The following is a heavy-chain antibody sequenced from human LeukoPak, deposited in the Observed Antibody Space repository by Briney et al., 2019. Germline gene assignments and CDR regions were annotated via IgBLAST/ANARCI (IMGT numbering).Heavy chain of an antibody. CDR1: GFTFSRYW. D-gene: IGHD5-18*01. V-gene: IGHV3-74*01. J-gene: IGHJ4*02. CDR2: INTDGSST. Sequence: GGSLRLSCAASGFTFSRYWMHWVRHAPGKGLVWVSRINTDGSSTNYADSVKGRFTSSRDNAKNTLYLQMNSLRAEDTAVYYCASDTVGTALGIDYWGQGTLVTVSS. CDR3: ASDTVGTALGIDY.